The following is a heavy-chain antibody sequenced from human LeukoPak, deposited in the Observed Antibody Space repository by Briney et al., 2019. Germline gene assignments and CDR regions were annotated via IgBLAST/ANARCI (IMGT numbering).Heavy chain of an antibody. Sequence: PGGSLRLSCVGSGFTFSSYSMNWVRQAPGKGLEWVSSISFNNVVFYADSVKGRFTISRDNAKNSLYLQMFSLRAEDTAVYYCAREQTRGGDLHYWGQGALVTVSS. CDR3: AREQTRGGDLHY. J-gene: IGHJ4*02. D-gene: IGHD2-21*02. CDR2: ISFNNVV. CDR1: GFTFSSYS. V-gene: IGHV3-21*01.